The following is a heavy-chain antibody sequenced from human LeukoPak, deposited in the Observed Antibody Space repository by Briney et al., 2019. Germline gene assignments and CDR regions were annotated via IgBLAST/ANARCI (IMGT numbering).Heavy chain of an antibody. Sequence: ASVKVSCKASGYTFTSYYMHWVRQAPGQGLEWMGIINPSGGSTSYAQKFQGKVTMTRDTSTSTVYMELSSLRSEDTAVCYCARGALSAEYFQHWGQGTLVTVSS. V-gene: IGHV1-46*01. D-gene: IGHD3-16*01. CDR1: GYTFTSYY. CDR2: INPSGGST. CDR3: ARGALSAEYFQH. J-gene: IGHJ1*01.